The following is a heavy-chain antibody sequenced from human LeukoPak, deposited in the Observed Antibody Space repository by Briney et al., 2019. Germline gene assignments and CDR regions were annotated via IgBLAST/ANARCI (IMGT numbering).Heavy chain of an antibody. V-gene: IGHV3-21*01. Sequence: GGSLRLSCAASGFTFSSYSMNWVRQAPGKGLEWVSSISSSSSYIYYADSVKGRFTISRDNAKNSLYLQMNSLRAEDTAVYYCARDPNGDYLGAFDFWGQGTMVTVSS. D-gene: IGHD4-17*01. J-gene: IGHJ3*01. CDR3: ARDPNGDYLGAFDF. CDR1: GFTFSSYS. CDR2: ISSSSSYI.